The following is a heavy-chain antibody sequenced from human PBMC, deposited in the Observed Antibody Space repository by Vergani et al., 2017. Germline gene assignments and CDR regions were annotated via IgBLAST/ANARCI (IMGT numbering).Heavy chain of an antibody. V-gene: IGHV1-24*01. CDR3: AIVTEYYDSSGYYLDY. CDR2: FDPEHGEV. D-gene: IGHD3-22*01. Sequence: QVQLVQSGSEVRKPGASVKVSCQVSGYSLTELTIHWVRQAPGKGLEWMGGFDPEHGEVTLAHHIQGRVTMTEDRSTDTAYMELSSLRPEDTALYYCAIVTEYYDSSGYYLDYWGQGTLVTVSS. CDR1: GYSLTELT. J-gene: IGHJ4*02.